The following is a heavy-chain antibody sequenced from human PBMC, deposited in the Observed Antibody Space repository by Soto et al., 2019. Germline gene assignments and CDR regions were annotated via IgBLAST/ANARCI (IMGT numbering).Heavy chain of an antibody. CDR1: CGSLFGDY. J-gene: IGHJ5*02. CDR3: ARARRLENWFDP. D-gene: IGHD5-12*01. Sequence: SETLSLTCTVSCGSLFGDYCTWIRQPAGGGLEWIGQINSDGNTNYSPSLKSRVTMSVDPSRKHFSLNLASVTAADTASYFCARARRLENWFDPWGPGIQVTVSS. CDR2: INSDGNT. V-gene: IGHV4-4*07.